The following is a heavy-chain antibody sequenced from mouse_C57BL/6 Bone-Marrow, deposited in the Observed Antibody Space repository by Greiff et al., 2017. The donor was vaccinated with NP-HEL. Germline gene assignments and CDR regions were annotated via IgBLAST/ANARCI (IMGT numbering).Heavy chain of an antibody. J-gene: IGHJ2*01. CDR2: IEPSASET. CDR3: ARSGGVRPGSYIDY. D-gene: IGHD2-14*01. Sequence: QVQLQQSGAELVRPGSSVKLSCKASGYTFTSYWMHWVKQRPIQGLEWIGNIEPSASETHYNQKFKDKATLTVDKSSSQASMQLSSLTSEDSAVYYCARSGGVRPGSYIDYWGQGTTLTVSS. V-gene: IGHV1-52*01. CDR1: GYTFTSYW.